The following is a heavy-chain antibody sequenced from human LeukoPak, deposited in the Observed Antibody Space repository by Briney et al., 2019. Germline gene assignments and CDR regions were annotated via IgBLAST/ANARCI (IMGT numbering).Heavy chain of an antibody. V-gene: IGHV3-9*03. Sequence: GGSLRLSCAASGFTFDDYAMHWVRQAPGKGLEWVSGISWNSGYIGYADSVKGRFTISRDNAKNSLDLQMNSLRAEDMALYYCTKDWYASLVRGSAFEIWGQGTMVTVSS. J-gene: IGHJ3*02. CDR3: TKDWYASLVRGSAFEI. CDR1: GFTFDDYA. D-gene: IGHD3-10*01. CDR2: ISWNSGYI.